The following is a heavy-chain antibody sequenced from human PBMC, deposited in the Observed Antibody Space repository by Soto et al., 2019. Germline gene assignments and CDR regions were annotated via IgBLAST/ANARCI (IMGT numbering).Heavy chain of an antibody. D-gene: IGHD5-18*01. CDR1: GVTLTTVW. J-gene: IGHJ4*02. CDR2: IKSTTAGGTA. Sequence: PGGPLRLSCAVSGVTLTTVWMNWVRQAPGKGPEWVGRIKSTTAGGTADYAAPVKGRFTISRDDSENTLYLQMKSEDTAVYYCSHGYYQYFDSWGQGTLVTVSS. V-gene: IGHV3-15*07. CDR3: SHGYYQYFDS.